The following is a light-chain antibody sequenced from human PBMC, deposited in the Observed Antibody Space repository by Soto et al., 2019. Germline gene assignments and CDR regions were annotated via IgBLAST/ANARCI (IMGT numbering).Light chain of an antibody. CDR3: QQRSGWPRP. CDR2: DAS. Sequence: EVGMTQSPATLSVYPGKRATLSCRTSQSVSNYLAWYHQKPGQAPRLLMYDASNRATGIPARFSGSGSGTDFTLTISSLEPDDFALSYCQQRSGWPRPFGQGTKVDIK. V-gene: IGKV3-11*01. CDR1: QSVSNY. J-gene: IGKJ1*01.